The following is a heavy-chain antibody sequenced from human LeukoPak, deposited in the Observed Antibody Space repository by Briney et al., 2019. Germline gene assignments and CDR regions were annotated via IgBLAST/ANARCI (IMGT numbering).Heavy chain of an antibody. CDR3: ARDNSVGDTAWWFDP. V-gene: IGHV1-46*01. J-gene: IGHJ5*02. CDR1: GYTFTGYY. Sequence: ASVKVSCKASGYTFTGYYMHWVRQAPGQGLEWMGLINPSGSDTVYAQKFQGRLTMTRDMSTSTGYMELSSLRFDDTAVYYCARDNSVGDTAWWFDPWGQGTLVTVSS. D-gene: IGHD1-26*01. CDR2: INPSGSDT.